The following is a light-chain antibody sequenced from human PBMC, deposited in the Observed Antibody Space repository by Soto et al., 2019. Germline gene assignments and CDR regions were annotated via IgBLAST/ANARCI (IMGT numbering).Light chain of an antibody. Sequence: QSVLTQPPSVSGDPGQRVTISCTGSSSNIGAGYDVHWYQQLPGTAPKLLIYGNSNRPSGVPDRFSGSKSGTSASLAITGLQAEDEADYYGQSYDSSLSGWVFGGGTKLTVL. CDR1: SSNIGAGYD. CDR2: GNS. J-gene: IGLJ3*02. CDR3: QSYDSSLSGWV. V-gene: IGLV1-40*01.